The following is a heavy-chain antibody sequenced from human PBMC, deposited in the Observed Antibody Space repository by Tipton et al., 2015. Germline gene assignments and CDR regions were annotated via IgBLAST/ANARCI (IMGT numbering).Heavy chain of an antibody. D-gene: IGHD3-10*01. CDR2: IYSSGST. CDR1: GGSISSGDYY. Sequence: TLSLTCNVSGGSISSGDYYWYWIRQHPGKGLEWIGYIYSSGSTYYNPSLKSRVTISVDTSKNQFSLKLSSVTAADTAVYYCARPVPGAFDIWGQGTMVTVSS. J-gene: IGHJ3*02. CDR3: ARPVPGAFDI. V-gene: IGHV4-30-4*08.